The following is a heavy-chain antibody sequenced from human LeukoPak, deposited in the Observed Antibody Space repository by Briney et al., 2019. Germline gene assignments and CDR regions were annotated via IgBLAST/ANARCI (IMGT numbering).Heavy chain of an antibody. D-gene: IGHD6-13*01. CDR2: ISGSGGST. CDR3: AKATAAAAPPY. J-gene: IGHJ4*02. Sequence: GGSLRLSCAASGFTVSSNYMSWVRQAPGKGLEWVSAISGSGGSTYYADSVKGRFTISRDNSKNTLYLQMNSLRAEDTAVYYCAKATAAAAPPYWGQGTLVTVSS. CDR1: GFTVSSNY. V-gene: IGHV3-23*01.